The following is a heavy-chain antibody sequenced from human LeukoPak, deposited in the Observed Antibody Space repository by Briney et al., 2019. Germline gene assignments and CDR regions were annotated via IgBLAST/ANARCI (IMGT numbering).Heavy chain of an antibody. V-gene: IGHV1-2*02. CDR1: GYTFTDYY. J-gene: IGHJ4*02. CDR2: VDPDSGAT. Sequence: ASVKVSCKASGYTFTDYYIHWVRQAPGQGLEWMGWVDPDSGATNYAQKFRGRVTMTRDTSISTAYMELSRLRSDDTAVYYCARDMWNKNDYWGQGTLVTVSS. D-gene: IGHD1/OR15-1a*01. CDR3: ARDMWNKNDY.